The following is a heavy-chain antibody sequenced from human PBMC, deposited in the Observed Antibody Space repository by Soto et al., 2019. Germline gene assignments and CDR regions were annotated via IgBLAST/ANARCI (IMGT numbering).Heavy chain of an antibody. Sequence: SVKVSCKASGGTFSSYAISWVRQAPGQGLEWMGGIIPIFGTANYAQKFQGRVTITADESTSTAYMELSSLRSEDTAVYYCARGGSGSYNYYYYGMDVWGQGTTVTVSS. J-gene: IGHJ6*02. CDR3: ARGGSGSYNYYYYGMDV. CDR1: GGTFSSYA. CDR2: IIPIFGTA. D-gene: IGHD1-26*01. V-gene: IGHV1-69*13.